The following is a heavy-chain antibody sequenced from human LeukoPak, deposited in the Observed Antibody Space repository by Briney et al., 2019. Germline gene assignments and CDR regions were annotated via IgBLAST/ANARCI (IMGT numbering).Heavy chain of an antibody. CDR1: GFTFTSSA. D-gene: IGHD3-22*01. CDR2: IVVGSGNT. CDR3: VAEGEYDSSVDY. V-gene: IGHV1-58*01. J-gene: IGHJ4*02. Sequence: TSVKVSCKASGFTFTSSAVQWVRQARGQRREWIGWIVVGSGNTNYAQKFQERVTITRDMSTSTAYMELSSLRSEDTAVYYCVAEGEYDSSVDYRGQGTLVTVSS.